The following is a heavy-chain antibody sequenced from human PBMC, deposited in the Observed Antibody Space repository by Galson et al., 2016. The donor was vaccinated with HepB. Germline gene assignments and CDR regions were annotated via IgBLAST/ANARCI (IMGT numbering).Heavy chain of an antibody. CDR1: GGSISSGSYS. CDR2: IYHSGTT. V-gene: IGHV4-30-2*01. J-gene: IGHJ4*02. CDR3: ARGADYGDYAYFAY. Sequence: TLSLTCAVSGGSISSGSYSWTWIRQPPGKGLEWIGYIYHSGTTYHNPSLKSRVTISVDRSKNQFSLKLNSVTAADTAVYYCARGADYGDYAYFAYWGQGTLVIVSS. D-gene: IGHD4-17*01.